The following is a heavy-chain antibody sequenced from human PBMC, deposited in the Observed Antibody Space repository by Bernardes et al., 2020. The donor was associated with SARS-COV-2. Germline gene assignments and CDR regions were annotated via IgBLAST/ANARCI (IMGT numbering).Heavy chain of an antibody. J-gene: IGHJ4*02. V-gene: IGHV3-7*01. Sequence: GGSLRLSCAASGFTFSSYWMSWVRQAPGKGLEWVANIKQDGSEKYYVDSVKGRFTISRDNAKNSLYLQMNSLRAEDTAVYYCARDEYSYDSRYYDSSGYYYLHWGQGTLVTVSS. CDR3: ARDEYSYDSRYYDSSGYYYLH. CDR1: GFTFSSYW. CDR2: IKQDGSEK. D-gene: IGHD3-22*01.